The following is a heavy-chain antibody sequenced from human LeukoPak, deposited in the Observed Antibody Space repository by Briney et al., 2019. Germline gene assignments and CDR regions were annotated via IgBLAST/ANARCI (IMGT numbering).Heavy chain of an antibody. V-gene: IGHV3-33*01. D-gene: IGHD2-21*02. CDR3: ARDPDMTD. Sequence: PGRSLRISCGASGFTFSSYVMHWVRQAPGKGLEWVAVIWYDGSNKYYADPVKGRFTISRDNSKNTLFLQMNSLRAEDTAVYYCARDPDMTDWGQGTLVTVSS. CDR2: IWYDGSNK. J-gene: IGHJ4*02. CDR1: GFTFSSYV.